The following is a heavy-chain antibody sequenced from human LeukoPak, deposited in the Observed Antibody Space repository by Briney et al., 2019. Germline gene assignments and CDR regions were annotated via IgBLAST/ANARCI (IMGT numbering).Heavy chain of an antibody. CDR2: ISSSSSYI. J-gene: IGHJ4*02. CDR3: AREALRGVVDY. V-gene: IGHV3-21*01. CDR1: GFSFSSYN. D-gene: IGHD3-10*01. Sequence: PGGSLRLSCAASGFSFSSYNMNWVRLTPGKGLEWVSSISSSSSYIYYADSVKGRFTISRDNAKNSLYLQMNSLRAEDTAVYYCAREALRGVVDYWGQGTLVTVSS.